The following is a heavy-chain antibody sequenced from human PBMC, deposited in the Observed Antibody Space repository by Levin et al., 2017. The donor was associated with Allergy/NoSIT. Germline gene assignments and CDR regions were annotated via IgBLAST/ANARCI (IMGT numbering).Heavy chain of an antibody. CDR3: AREFSGSFYSFDP. D-gene: IGHD3-10*01. J-gene: IGHJ5*02. CDR1: GNIFSTYG. V-gene: IGHV1-69*01. CDR2: IIPIFGTT. Sequence: KISCKASGNIFSTYGINWVRQAPGQGLEWMGGIIPIFGTTNYAQKFQGRVTITADASTNTIYMELSSLTSGDTAVYFCAREFSGSFYSFDPWGQGTLVTVSS.